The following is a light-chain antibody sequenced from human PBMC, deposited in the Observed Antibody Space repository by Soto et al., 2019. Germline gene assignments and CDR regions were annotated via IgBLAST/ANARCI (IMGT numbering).Light chain of an antibody. CDR1: SSDVGGYNY. CDR3: SSYAGSTIVV. Sequence: QSALTQPPSASGSPGQSVTISCTGTSSDVGGYNYVSWYQQHPGKAPKLMIYEVSERPSGVPDRFSGSKSGNTASLTVSGLQAEDEADYYVSSYAGSTIVVFGGGTKLTVL. V-gene: IGLV2-8*01. J-gene: IGLJ2*01. CDR2: EVS.